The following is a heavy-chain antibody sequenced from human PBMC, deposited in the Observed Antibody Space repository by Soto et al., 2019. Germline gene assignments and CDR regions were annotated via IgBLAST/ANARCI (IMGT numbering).Heavy chain of an antibody. CDR3: ARGGAHYYYYGMDV. CDR2: IYYSGST. CDR1: GGSVSSGSYY. Sequence: QVQLQESGPGLVKPSETLSLTCTVSGGSVSSGSYYWSWIRQPPGKGLEWIGYIYYSGSTYYNPSLKSRVTISVDTSKNQFSLKLSSVTAADTAVYYCARGGAHYYYYGMDVWGQGTTVTVSS. V-gene: IGHV4-61*01. D-gene: IGHD3-16*01. J-gene: IGHJ6*02.